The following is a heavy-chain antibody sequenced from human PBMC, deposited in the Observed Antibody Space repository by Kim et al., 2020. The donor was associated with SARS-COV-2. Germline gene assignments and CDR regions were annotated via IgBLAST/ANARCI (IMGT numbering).Heavy chain of an antibody. V-gene: IGHV3-21*01. CDR2: ISSSSSYI. J-gene: IGHJ4*02. CDR3: ARDGKQGYCSSTSCWVY. CDR1: GFTFSSYS. D-gene: IGHD2-2*01. Sequence: GGSLRLSCAASGFTFSSYSMNWVRQAPGKGLEWVSSISSSSSYIYYADSVKGRFTISRDNAKNSLYLQMNSLRAEDTAVYYCARDGKQGYCSSTSCWVYWGQGTLVTVSS.